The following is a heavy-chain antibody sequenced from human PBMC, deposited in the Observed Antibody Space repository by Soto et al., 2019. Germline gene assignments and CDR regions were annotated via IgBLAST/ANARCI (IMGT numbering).Heavy chain of an antibody. CDR1: GFTFSSYA. Sequence: GGSLRLSCAASGFTFSSYAMSWVRQAPGKGLEWVSAISGSGGSTYYADSVKGRFTISRDNSKNTLYLQMNSLRAEDTAVYYCAKDRPSPTGGVFSWDFDIWGQGTMGTVSS. CDR2: ISGSGGST. J-gene: IGHJ3*02. V-gene: IGHV3-23*01. CDR3: AKDRPSPTGGVFSWDFDI. D-gene: IGHD7-27*01.